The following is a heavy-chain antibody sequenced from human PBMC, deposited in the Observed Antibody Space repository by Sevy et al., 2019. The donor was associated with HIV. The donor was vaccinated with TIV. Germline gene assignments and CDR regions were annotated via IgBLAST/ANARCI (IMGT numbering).Heavy chain of an antibody. D-gene: IGHD3-16*02. CDR2: IKQDGSEK. Sequence: GESLKISCAASGFTFSSYWMSWVRQAPGKGLEWVANIKQDGSEKYYLDSVKGRFTISRDNAKNSLYLQMNSLRAEDTAVYYCASHYVWGSYRYTYYFDYWGQGTLVTVSS. CDR1: GFTFSSYW. V-gene: IGHV3-7*03. CDR3: ASHYVWGSYRYTYYFDY. J-gene: IGHJ4*02.